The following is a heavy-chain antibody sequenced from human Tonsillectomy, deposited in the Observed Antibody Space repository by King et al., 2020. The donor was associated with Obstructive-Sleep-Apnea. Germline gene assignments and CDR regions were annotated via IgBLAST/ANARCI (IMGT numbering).Heavy chain of an antibody. CDR3: AKPYYDFWSGYSETWFDS. D-gene: IGHD3-3*01. J-gene: IGHJ5*01. Sequence: VQLVQSGGGLEQPGGSLRLSCAASGFTFNNYAMNWVRQAPGKGLEWVSMISGGGGATYYADSVKGRFTTSRDNSKNTLYLQMNSLRAEDTAVYYCAKPYYDFWSGYSETWFDSWGQGTLVTVSS. CDR1: GFTFNNYA. CDR2: ISGGGGAT. V-gene: IGHV3-23*04.